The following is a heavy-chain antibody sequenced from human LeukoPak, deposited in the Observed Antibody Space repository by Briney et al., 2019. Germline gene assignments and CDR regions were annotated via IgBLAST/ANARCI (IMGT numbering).Heavy chain of an antibody. CDR3: AVLDTATLRGNYY. CDR1: GFTFNVDC. J-gene: IGHJ4*02. Sequence: GGSLRLSCGVSGFTFNVDCMRWVRQAPGKGVEWVAMIKRNGGEKYYVHSVKGRFTTSRDKATNSLYLQISSLRAEDTAVYFCAVLDTATLRGNYYWGQGTLVTVSS. V-gene: IGHV3-7*01. CDR2: IKRNGGEK. D-gene: IGHD5-18*01.